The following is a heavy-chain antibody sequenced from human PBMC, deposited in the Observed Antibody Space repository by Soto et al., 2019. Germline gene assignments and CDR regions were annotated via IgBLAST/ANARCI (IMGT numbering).Heavy chain of an antibody. V-gene: IGHV4-30-4*01. CDR1: GGSISSGNYY. CDR3: AIAYNAGNGSSLTFDY. J-gene: IGHJ4*02. D-gene: IGHD6-13*01. CDR2: IYYSGST. Sequence: SETLSLTCTVSGGSISSGNYYWSWIRQPPGKGLEWIGYIYYSGSTYYNPSLKSRVTISVDTSKNQFSLKLSSVTAADTAVYYCAIAYNAGNGSSLTFDYWGQGTLVTVSS.